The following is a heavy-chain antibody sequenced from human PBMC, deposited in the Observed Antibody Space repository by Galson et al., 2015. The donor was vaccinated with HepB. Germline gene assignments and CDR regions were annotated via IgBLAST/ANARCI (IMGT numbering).Heavy chain of an antibody. V-gene: IGHV3-13*01. CDR3: ARRGSHDSGRSYGYGMDV. Sequence: SLRLSCAASGFTFSSYDMHWVRQATGKGLEWVSVIDIAGDSYYADSVRGRFTISRENAKNSLFLQMNSLTAGDTAVYYCARRGSHDSGRSYGYGMDVWGQGTTVTVSS. D-gene: IGHD3-10*01. J-gene: IGHJ6*02. CDR1: GFTFSSYD. CDR2: IDIAGDS.